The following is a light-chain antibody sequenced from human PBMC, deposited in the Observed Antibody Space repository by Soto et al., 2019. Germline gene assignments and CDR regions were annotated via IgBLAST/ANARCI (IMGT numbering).Light chain of an antibody. Sequence: QSVRSEAASVSGCPGQSIAISCTGSSRDVGGYNYVSWYQQHPGKAPKLIVYDVSNRPSGVSDRFSGSKSGKTASLTISGLQAEDEADYYCSSYTXSSTYVFGTATKVPXX. CDR1: SRDVGGYNY. J-gene: IGLJ1*01. CDR2: DVS. V-gene: IGLV2-14*01. CDR3: SSYTXSSTYV.